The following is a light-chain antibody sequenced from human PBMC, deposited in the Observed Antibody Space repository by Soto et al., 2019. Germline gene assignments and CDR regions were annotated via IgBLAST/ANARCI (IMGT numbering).Light chain of an antibody. V-gene: IGKV3-20*01. J-gene: IGKJ4*01. CDR2: GAS. CDR3: QQYGSSPLT. Sequence: EIVLTQSPCTLSLSQGERATLSCRASQSVSSSYLAWYQQKPGQAPRLLIYGASSRATGIPDRFSGSGSGTDFTLTISRLEPEDLAVYYCQQYGSSPLTFGGGTKVDIK. CDR1: QSVSSSY.